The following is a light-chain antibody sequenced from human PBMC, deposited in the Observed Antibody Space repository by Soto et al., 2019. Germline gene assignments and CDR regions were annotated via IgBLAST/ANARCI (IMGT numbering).Light chain of an antibody. CDR2: EAS. CDR1: QSIYKW. CDR3: QHYDTYPWT. J-gene: IGKJ1*01. Sequence: DIQMTQSPSTLSAAIGDSVTITCRASQSIYKWLAWYQQKPGKAPNLLIYEASTLESGVPSRFSGSGSGTEFTFTISSLQPDDFATYYCQHYDTYPWTFGQGTKVDIQ. V-gene: IGKV1-5*03.